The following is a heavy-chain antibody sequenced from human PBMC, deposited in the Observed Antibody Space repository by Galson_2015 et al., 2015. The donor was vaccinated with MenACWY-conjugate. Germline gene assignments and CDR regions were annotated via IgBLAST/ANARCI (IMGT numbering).Heavy chain of an antibody. D-gene: IGHD3-3*01. CDR1: GFPFSNYY. CDR3: ARATQLRFSEPPYYMGI. Sequence: SLRLSCAASGFPFSNYYINLIRRAPGRGLEWIAYIDRSGTKTHYADSVKGRFVVSRDNANSSLNLQMNSVRADDTAVYYCARATQLRFSEPPYYMGIWGKGATVTVSS. CDR2: IDRSGTKT. J-gene: IGHJ6*03. V-gene: IGHV3-11*06.